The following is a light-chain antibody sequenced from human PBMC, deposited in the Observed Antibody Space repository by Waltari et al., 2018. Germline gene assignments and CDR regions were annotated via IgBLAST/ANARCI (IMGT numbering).Light chain of an antibody. Sequence: IVLTQSPGTLSLSPGERVILSCRVSQSVSRALAWYQQKPGQAHRLLIYGASNRATGIPDRFSGSGSGTDFSLTISRLEPEDFAVYYCQHYVRLPVTFGQGTKVEIK. CDR3: QHYVRLPVT. CDR1: QSVSRA. J-gene: IGKJ1*01. CDR2: GAS. V-gene: IGKV3-20*01.